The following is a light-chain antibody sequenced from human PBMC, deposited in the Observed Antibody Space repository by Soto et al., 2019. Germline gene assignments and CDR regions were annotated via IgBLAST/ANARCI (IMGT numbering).Light chain of an antibody. CDR2: DAS. Sequence: EIVLTQSPATLSLSPGERATLSCRASQSVSNYLAWYQQKPGQAPRLLISDASNRATGIPARFSGSGSGTDFTLTISSLEPEDFAVYYCQLRSYWPPLYTFGQGTKLDIK. CDR3: QLRSYWPPLYT. J-gene: IGKJ2*01. V-gene: IGKV3-11*01. CDR1: QSVSNY.